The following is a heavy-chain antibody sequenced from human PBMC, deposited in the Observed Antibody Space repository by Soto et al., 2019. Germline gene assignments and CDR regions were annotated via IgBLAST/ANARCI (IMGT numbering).Heavy chain of an antibody. J-gene: IGHJ4*02. V-gene: IGHV4-39*07. CDR2: VYYSGST. Sequence: SETLSLTCTVSGGSISSRSYYWGWIRQPPGKGLEWIGSVYYSGSTYYNPSLKSRVTISLDTSKNQFSLKLSSVTAADTALYYCAAVVIAASTTIDYWGLGTLVTVSS. CDR3: AAVVIAASTTIDY. D-gene: IGHD2-15*01. CDR1: GGSISSRSYY.